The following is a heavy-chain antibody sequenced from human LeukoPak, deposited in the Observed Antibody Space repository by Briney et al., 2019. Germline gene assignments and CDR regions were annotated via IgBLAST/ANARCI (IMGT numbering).Heavy chain of an antibody. CDR3: ARRGIAARRDCFDY. J-gene: IGHJ4*02. CDR1: GYTFTGYV. Sequence: ASVKVSCKASGYTFTGYVIHWVRQAPGQRLEWMGWINAANGNTKYSQKFQGRVTITADESTSTAYMELSSLRSEDTAVYYCARRGIAARRDCFDYWGQGTLVTVSS. V-gene: IGHV1-3*01. CDR2: INAANGNT. D-gene: IGHD6-6*01.